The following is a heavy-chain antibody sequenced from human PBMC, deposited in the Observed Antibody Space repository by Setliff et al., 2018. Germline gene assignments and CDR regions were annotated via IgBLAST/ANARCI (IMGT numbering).Heavy chain of an antibody. CDR2: ISGSGGST. CDR1: GFTFSSYA. CDR3: AKELEATTYYYYYYGMDV. V-gene: IGHV3-23*01. J-gene: IGHJ6*02. D-gene: IGHD1-26*01. Sequence: PGGSLRLSCAASGFTFSSYAMSWVRQAPGKGLEWVSAISGSGGSTYYADSVKGRFTISRDNSKNTLYLQMNSLRAEDTAVYYCAKELEATTYYYYYYGMDVWGQGTTVTGSS.